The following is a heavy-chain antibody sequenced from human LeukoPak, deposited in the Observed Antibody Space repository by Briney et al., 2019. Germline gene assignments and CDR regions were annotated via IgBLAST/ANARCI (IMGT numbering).Heavy chain of an antibody. CDR3: AKDRHVGSHNY. J-gene: IGHJ4*02. D-gene: IGHD1-26*01. Sequence: PGGSLRLSCAASGFTFSSYAMTWVRQAPGKGLEWVSVSGSGGSTYYADSVKGRFTISRDNFKNTVYLQMNSLRAEDTAVYYCAKDRHVGSHNYWGQGTQVTVSS. CDR1: GFTFSSYA. V-gene: IGHV3-23*01. CDR2: SGSGGST.